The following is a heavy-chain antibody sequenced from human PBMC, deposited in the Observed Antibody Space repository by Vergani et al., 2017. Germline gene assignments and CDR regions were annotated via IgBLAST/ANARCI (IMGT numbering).Heavy chain of an antibody. Sequence: QVQLQQWGAGLLKPSETLSLTCAVSGYSISSGYYWGWIRQPPGKGLEWIGYIYYSGSTYYNPSLKSRVTISVDTSKNQFSLKLSSVTAADTAVYYCARDLRGYSPSAGDYYYGMDVWGQGTTVTVSS. CDR2: IYYSGST. CDR1: GYSISSGYY. J-gene: IGHJ6*02. D-gene: IGHD2-21*01. V-gene: IGHV4-38-2*02. CDR3: ARDLRGYSPSAGDYYYGMDV.